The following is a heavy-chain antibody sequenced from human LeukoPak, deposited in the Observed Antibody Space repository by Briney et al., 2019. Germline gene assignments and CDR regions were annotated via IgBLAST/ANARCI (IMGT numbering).Heavy chain of an antibody. D-gene: IGHD3-3*01. V-gene: IGHV3-30*18. Sequence: GGSLRLSCAASGFTFSSYGMHWVRQAPGKGLEWVAVISYDGSNKYYADSVKGRFTISRDNSKNTLYLQMNSLRAEDTAVYYCAKGPLFYDFWSGPRGYFDYWGQGTLVTVSS. CDR1: GFTFSSYG. J-gene: IGHJ4*02. CDR3: AKGPLFYDFWSGPRGYFDY. CDR2: ISYDGSNK.